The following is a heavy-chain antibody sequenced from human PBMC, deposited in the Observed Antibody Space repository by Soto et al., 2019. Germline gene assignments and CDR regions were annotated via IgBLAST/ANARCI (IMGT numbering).Heavy chain of an antibody. J-gene: IGHJ4*02. CDR2: INPNSGGT. Sequence: GSVKVSCKASGYTFTGYYMHWVRQAPGQGLEWMGWINPNSGGTNYAQKFQGRVTMTRDTSISTAYMELSRLRSDDTAVYYCARDRIAARPLGYWGQGTLVTVSS. D-gene: IGHD6-6*01. CDR3: ARDRIAARPLGY. V-gene: IGHV1-2*02. CDR1: GYTFTGYY.